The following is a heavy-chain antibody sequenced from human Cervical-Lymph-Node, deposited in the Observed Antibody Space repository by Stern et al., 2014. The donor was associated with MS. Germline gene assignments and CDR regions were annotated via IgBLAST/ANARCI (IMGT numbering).Heavy chain of an antibody. CDR2: LNPNSDDP. V-gene: IGHV1-2*06. D-gene: IGHD3-22*01. CDR3: AREATRIVVGIDY. Sequence: QVQLGQSGTKMQKPGASGKVSCKASGYTFTAFFIHWVRQVPGQGLAWMGRLNPNSDDPTYAQNFQDRVTLTRDTSIGTAYLELSRLTSADTAVYYCAREATRIVVGIDYWGQGTQVIVSS. CDR1: GYTFTAFF. J-gene: IGHJ4*02.